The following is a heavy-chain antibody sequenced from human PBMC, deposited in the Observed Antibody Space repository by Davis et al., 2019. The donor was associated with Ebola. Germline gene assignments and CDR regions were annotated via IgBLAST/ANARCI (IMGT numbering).Heavy chain of an antibody. Sequence: HSQTLSLTCAISGDSVSGHNGAWNWIRQSPSRGLEWLGRTYYNSKWYIDYAVSVKSRLIINPDTSKNQFSLQLNSVTPEDTAVYYCARGWLRSGFDYWGQGTLATVSS. V-gene: IGHV6-1*01. CDR2: TYYNSKWYI. J-gene: IGHJ4*02. CDR3: ARGWLRSGFDY. D-gene: IGHD5-12*01. CDR1: GDSVSGHNGA.